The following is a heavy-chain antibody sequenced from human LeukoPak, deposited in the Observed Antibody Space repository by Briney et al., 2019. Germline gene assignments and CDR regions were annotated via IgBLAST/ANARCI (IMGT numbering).Heavy chain of an antibody. J-gene: IGHJ5*02. CDR1: GYVFTSYG. D-gene: IGHD6-13*01. Sequence: GASVKVSCKASGYVFTSYGISWVRQAPGQGLEWMGWISAYNGNTNYAQKLQGRVTMTTDTSTSTAYMELRSLRSDDTAVYYCARVYHRWQLGYWFDPWGQGTLVTVSS. V-gene: IGHV1-18*01. CDR2: ISAYNGNT. CDR3: ARVYHRWQLGYWFDP.